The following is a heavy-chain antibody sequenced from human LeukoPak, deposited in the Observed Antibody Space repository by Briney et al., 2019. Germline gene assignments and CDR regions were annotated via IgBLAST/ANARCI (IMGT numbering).Heavy chain of an antibody. CDR3: ATVDTASSYYFDY. Sequence: GGSLRLSCAASGFTFSSYAMSWVRQAPGKGLEWVSAISGSGGSTYYPDSVNGRFTISRDDSKNTLYLQMNSLRAEDTAVYYCATVDTASSYYFDYWGQGTLVTVSS. V-gene: IGHV3-23*01. J-gene: IGHJ4*02. D-gene: IGHD5-18*01. CDR2: ISGSGGST. CDR1: GFTFSSYA.